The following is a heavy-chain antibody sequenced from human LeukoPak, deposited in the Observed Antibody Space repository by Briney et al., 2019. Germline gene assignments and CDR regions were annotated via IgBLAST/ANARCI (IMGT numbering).Heavy chain of an antibody. D-gene: IGHD5-12*01. Sequence: SETLSLTCAVYGGSFSGYYWSWLRHPPGKGLEWIGEINHSGSTNYNPSLKSRVTISVDTSKNQFSLKLSSVTAADTAVYYCARDRNLRKLYYFDYWGEGTLVTVSS. J-gene: IGHJ4*02. CDR2: INHSGST. CDR3: ARDRNLRKLYYFDY. CDR1: GGSFSGYY. V-gene: IGHV4-34*01.